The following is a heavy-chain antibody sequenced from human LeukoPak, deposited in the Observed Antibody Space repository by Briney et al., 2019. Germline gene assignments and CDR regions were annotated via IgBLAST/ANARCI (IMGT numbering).Heavy chain of an antibody. V-gene: IGHV1-2*02. CDR1: GYTFTGYY. D-gene: IGHD2-2*01. J-gene: IGHJ4*02. Sequence: GASVKVSCEASGYTFTGYYIHWVRQAPGQGLEWMGWINPHSGGTNYAQKFQGGGTMTRDTSITTAYMELSSLRSHDTAVYYCARDVGEYCSSTNCYASHYWGQGTLVTVSS. CDR2: INPHSGGT. CDR3: ARDVGEYCSSTNCYASHY.